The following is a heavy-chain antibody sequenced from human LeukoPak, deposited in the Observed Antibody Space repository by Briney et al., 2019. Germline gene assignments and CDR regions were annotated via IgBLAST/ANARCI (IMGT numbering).Heavy chain of an antibody. CDR1: GFTFSSYE. Sequence: PGGSLRLSCAASGFTFSSYEVNWVRQAPGKGLERVSYISSSGSTIYYADSVKGRFTISRDNAKNSLYLQMNSLRAEDTAVYYCAREGGEWELLRTFDYWGQGTLVTVSS. CDR3: AREGGEWELLRTFDY. V-gene: IGHV3-48*03. CDR2: ISSSGSTI. J-gene: IGHJ4*02. D-gene: IGHD1-26*01.